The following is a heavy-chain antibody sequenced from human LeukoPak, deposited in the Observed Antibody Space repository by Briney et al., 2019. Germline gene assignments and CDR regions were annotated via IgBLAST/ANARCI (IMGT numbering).Heavy chain of an antibody. CDR1: AFTFSSYA. J-gene: IGHJ4*02. D-gene: IGHD3-22*01. CDR3: AKPPCFDSSGYQFYSDY. Sequence: PGGSLRLSCAASAFTFSSYAMNWVRQAPGKGLEWVSSISGTGGTTYYADSVKGRFTISRDNSKNTLYLQMNSLRAEDTAVYYCAKPPCFDSSGYQFYSDYWGQGTLVTVSS. CDR2: ISGTGGTT. V-gene: IGHV3-23*01.